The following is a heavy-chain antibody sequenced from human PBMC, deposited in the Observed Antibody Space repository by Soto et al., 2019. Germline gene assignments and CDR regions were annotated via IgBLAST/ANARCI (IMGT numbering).Heavy chain of an antibody. V-gene: IGHV3-23*01. D-gene: IGHD2-2*01. CDR1: GFTFSSYA. CDR3: AAQYCSSTSCYPDAFDI. J-gene: IGHJ3*02. CDR2: ISGSGGST. Sequence: GGSLRLSCAASGFTFSSYAMSWVRQAPGKGLEWVSAISGSGGSTYYADSVKGRLTISRDNSKNTLYLQMNSLRAEDTAVYYCAAQYCSSTSCYPDAFDIWGQGTMVTVSS.